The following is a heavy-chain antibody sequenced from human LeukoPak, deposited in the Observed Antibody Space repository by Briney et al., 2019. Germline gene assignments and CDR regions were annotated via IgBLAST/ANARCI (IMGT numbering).Heavy chain of an antibody. CDR3: AKDIPYGDYESGGPTLDY. V-gene: IGHV3-43*02. Sequence: GRSLRLSCAASGFTFDDYAMHWVRQAPGKGLEWVSLISGDGGSTYYADSVKGRFTISRDNSKNSLYLQMNSLRTEDTALYYCAKDIPYGDYESGGPTLDYWGQGTLVTVSS. D-gene: IGHD4-17*01. CDR1: GFTFDDYA. J-gene: IGHJ4*02. CDR2: ISGDGGST.